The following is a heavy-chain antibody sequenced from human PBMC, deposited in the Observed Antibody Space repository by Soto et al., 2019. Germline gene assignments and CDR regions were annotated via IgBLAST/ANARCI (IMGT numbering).Heavy chain of an antibody. CDR2: IHPGASDT. CDR3: ARGGFIGTLSDY. V-gene: IGHV5-51*01. J-gene: IGHJ4*02. Sequence: GESLKISCKGTGYNFGGYWIDWVRQLPGKGLEWMGIIHPGASDTRYSPSFQGQVTIAADESSSTTYLQWRSLKASGSATYYCARGGFIGTLSDYWGQGTQVTVSS. D-gene: IGHD1-7*01. CDR1: GYNFGGYW.